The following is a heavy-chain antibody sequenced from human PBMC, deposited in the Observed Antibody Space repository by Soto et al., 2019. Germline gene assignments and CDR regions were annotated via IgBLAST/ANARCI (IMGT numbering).Heavy chain of an antibody. J-gene: IGHJ5*02. V-gene: IGHV4-31*03. CDR1: GGSISSGGYY. CDR3: ARSVFP. Sequence: QVQLQESGPGLVKPSQTLSLTCTVSGGSISSGGYYWSWIRQHPGKGLEWIGYIYYSKSTYYNPSLMSRVTISLDTPKNKFARKLTSVTAADTAVYYCARSVFPWGQGTLVTVSS. CDR2: IYYSKST.